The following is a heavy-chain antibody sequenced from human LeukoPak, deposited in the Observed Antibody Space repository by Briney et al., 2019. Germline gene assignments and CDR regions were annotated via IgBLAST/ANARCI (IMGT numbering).Heavy chain of an antibody. V-gene: IGHV3-74*01. D-gene: IGHD4-17*01. CDR1: GFTFSSYL. Sequence: GGSLRLSRAASGFTFSSYLMHAVRQAAGQELMGVSRINSDGSSTTYADSVKGRFTISRDNSKNTLYLQMNSLRAEDTAVYYCARVVDHDYGDYYLDYWGQGTLVTVSS. CDR2: INSDGSST. CDR3: ARVVDHDYGDYYLDY. J-gene: IGHJ4*02.